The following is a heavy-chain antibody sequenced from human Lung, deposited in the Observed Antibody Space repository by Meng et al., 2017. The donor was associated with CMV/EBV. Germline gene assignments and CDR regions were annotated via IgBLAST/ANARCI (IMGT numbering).Heavy chain of an antibody. D-gene: IGHD1-14*01. CDR3: ARHHHSPTFDY. J-gene: IGHJ4*02. CDR1: GGSISSSSYY. CDR2: VVYSGTT. Sequence: LREWGPGLGKPSETLSLTCTVSGGSISSSSYYWAWIRQPPGEGLEWIGSVVYSGTTYYTSSLKSRVSISVDTSKNQFSLKLSSVTAADTAVYYCARHHHSPTFDYWGQGTLVTVSS. V-gene: IGHV4-39*01.